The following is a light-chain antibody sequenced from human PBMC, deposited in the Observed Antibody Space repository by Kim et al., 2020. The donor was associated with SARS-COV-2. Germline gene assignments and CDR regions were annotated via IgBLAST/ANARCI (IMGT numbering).Light chain of an antibody. J-gene: IGKJ2*01. CDR1: QSVSNSF. CDR3: QQYGSSPGT. CDR2: HAS. Sequence: EIVLTQSPGTLSLSPGERATLSCRASQSVSNSFLAWYQQKPGQAPRLLIYHASSRVTGIPDRFSGIGSGTDFTLTISRLEPEDFAVYYCQQYGSSPGTFGQGTKVDIK. V-gene: IGKV3-20*01.